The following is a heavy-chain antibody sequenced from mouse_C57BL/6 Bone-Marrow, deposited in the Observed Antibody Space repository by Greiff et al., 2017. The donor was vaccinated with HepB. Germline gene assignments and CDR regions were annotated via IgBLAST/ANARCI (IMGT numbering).Heavy chain of an antibody. Sequence: QVQLQQSGTELVKPGASVKLSCKASGYTFTSYWMHWVKQRPGQGLEWIGNINPSNGGTNYNEKFKSKATLTVDKSSSTAYMQLSSLTSEDSAVYDCANYGYDWYFDVWGTGTTVTVSS. V-gene: IGHV1-53*01. CDR1: GYTFTSYW. J-gene: IGHJ1*03. CDR3: ANYGYDWYFDV. D-gene: IGHD2-2*01. CDR2: INPSNGGT.